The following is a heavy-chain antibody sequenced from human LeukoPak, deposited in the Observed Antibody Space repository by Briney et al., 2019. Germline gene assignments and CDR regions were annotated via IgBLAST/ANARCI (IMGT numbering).Heavy chain of an antibody. CDR2: ISPDGSDT. CDR1: GFAFSSQA. J-gene: IGHJ4*02. Sequence: GGSLRLSCAASGFAFSSQAIGWVRQMPGKGLEWMGIISPDGSDTRYSPSFRGQVTISADKSITTAYLQWSSLKASDTAMYYCARLTSSWSFDYWGQGTLVTVSS. CDR3: ARLTSSWSFDY. V-gene: IGHV5-51*01. D-gene: IGHD6-13*01.